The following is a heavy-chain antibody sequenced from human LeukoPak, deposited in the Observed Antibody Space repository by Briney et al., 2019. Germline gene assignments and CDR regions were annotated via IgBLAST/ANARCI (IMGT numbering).Heavy chain of an antibody. CDR1: GFTFSDYT. CDR2: IRSSGLYT. D-gene: IGHD3-10*01. J-gene: IGHJ4*02. Sequence: GGSLRLSCAASGFTFSDYTMNWVRQAPGKGLEWVSSIRSSGLYTYYADSVKGRVTISRDNAKHSLYLQMNSLTAEDTAVYYCARASSIDYWGQGTLVTVSS. V-gene: IGHV3-21*01. CDR3: ARASSIDY.